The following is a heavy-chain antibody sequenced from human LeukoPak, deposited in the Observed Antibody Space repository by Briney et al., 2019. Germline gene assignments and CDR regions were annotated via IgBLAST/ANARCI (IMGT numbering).Heavy chain of an antibody. D-gene: IGHD3-22*01. Sequence: GSVKVSCKASGYTFTSYDINWVRQATGQGLEWMGWISAYNGNTNYAQKLQGRVTMTTDTSTSTAYMELRSLRSDDTALYYCARDLVTPYYYDSSGYLFDYWGQGTLVTVSS. CDR1: GYTFTSYD. J-gene: IGHJ4*02. V-gene: IGHV1-18*01. CDR3: ARDLVTPYYYDSSGYLFDY. CDR2: ISAYNGNT.